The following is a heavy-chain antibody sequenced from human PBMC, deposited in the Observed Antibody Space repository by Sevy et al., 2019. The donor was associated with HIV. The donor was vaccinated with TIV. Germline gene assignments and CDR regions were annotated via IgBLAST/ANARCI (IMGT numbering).Heavy chain of an antibody. Sequence: GESLKISCAASEFTFSNYAMSWVRQAPGKGLEWVSAISSSGGNTYYADSVKGRFTISRDNSKNTLYLQMKSLRAEDTAVYYCAKGRRVGATQTSGGFDYWGQGTLVTVSS. CDR3: AKGRRVGATQTSGGFDY. V-gene: IGHV3-23*01. CDR2: ISSSGGNT. D-gene: IGHD1-26*01. J-gene: IGHJ4*02. CDR1: EFTFSNYA.